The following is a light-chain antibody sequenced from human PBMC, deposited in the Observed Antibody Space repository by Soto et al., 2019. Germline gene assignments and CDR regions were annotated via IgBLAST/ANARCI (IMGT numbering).Light chain of an antibody. CDR1: QSLVSSRGDIY. J-gene: IGKJ4*01. CDR3: MQGTYWPLT. CDR2: EVT. Sequence: DILLTQSPPSLPVTLGQPASISCRSSQSLVSSRGDIYLHWFQQRPGRSPRRPIYEVTYRGSGVPNRFSGSGSDTDFTLKISMEEDEYVRVYCYMQGTYWPLTFGGGTKVDIK. V-gene: IGKV2-30*01.